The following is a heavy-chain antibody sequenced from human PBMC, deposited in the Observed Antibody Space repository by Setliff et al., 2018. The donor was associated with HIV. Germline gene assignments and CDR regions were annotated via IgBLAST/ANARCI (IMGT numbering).Heavy chain of an antibody. CDR2: IYPYDSDT. V-gene: IGHV5-51*01. D-gene: IGHD3-22*01. CDR1: GYSFTSYW. Sequence: PGASLKISCKVSGYSFTSYWIGWVRQMPGKGLEWIGIIYPYDSDTRYSPSLQGQVSISAAKSISTVYLQLTSLKASDTAIYYCARHPTYFHYTSGYYIDYWGQGTQVTVSS. CDR3: ARHPTYFHYTSGYYIDY. J-gene: IGHJ4*02.